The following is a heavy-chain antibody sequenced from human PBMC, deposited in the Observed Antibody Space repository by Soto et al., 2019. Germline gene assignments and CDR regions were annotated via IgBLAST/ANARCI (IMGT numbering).Heavy chain of an antibody. Sequence: GGSLRLSCAASGFTFSSYAMSWVRQAPGKGLEWVSAISGSGGSTYYADSVKGRFTISRDNSKNTLYLQMNSLRAEDTAVYYCAKEGYCSGGSCYPTVKEAFDIWGQGTMVTVSS. CDR3: AKEGYCSGGSCYPTVKEAFDI. D-gene: IGHD2-15*01. V-gene: IGHV3-23*01. J-gene: IGHJ3*02. CDR1: GFTFSSYA. CDR2: ISGSGGST.